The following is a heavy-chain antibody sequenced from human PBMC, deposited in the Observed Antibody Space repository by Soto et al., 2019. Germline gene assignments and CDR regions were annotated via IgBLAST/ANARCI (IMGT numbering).Heavy chain of an antibody. CDR3: VRGLPGGFDP. V-gene: IGHV3-13*01. D-gene: IGHD3-10*01. CDR1: GFIFSNYD. J-gene: IGHJ5*02. Sequence: PGGSLRLSCAAPGFIFSNYDMHWVRQISGSGLEWVSRIGVAGDTNYSGSVKGRFTISRENAKNFFFLQMNSLRVGDTAVYYCVRGLPGGFDPWGQGTLVTVSS. CDR2: IGVAGDT.